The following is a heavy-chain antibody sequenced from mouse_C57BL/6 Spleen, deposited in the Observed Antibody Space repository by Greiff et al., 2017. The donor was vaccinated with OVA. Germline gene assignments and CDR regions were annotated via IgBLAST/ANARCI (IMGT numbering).Heavy chain of an antibody. J-gene: IGHJ3*01. Sequence: EVKLVESGPGLVKPSQSLSLTCSVTGYSITSGYYWNWIRQFPGNKLEWMGYISYDGSNNYNPSLKNRISITRDTSKNQFFLKLNSVTTEDTATYYCARGRDYDAWFAYWGQGTLVTVSA. D-gene: IGHD2-4*01. CDR1: GYSITSGYY. CDR2: ISYDGSN. V-gene: IGHV3-6*01. CDR3: ARGRDYDAWFAY.